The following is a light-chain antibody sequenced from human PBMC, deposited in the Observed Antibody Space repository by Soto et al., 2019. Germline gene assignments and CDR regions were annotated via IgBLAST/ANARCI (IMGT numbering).Light chain of an antibody. V-gene: IGKV3-15*01. CDR2: DAS. Sequence: PGERATLSCRASQSVSSNSLAWYQQKPGQAPRLLIYDASTRATGIPDRFSGSGSETEFTLTISSLQSEDFAVYYCQQCNWPLTFGGGTKVDIK. CDR1: QSVSSN. CDR3: QQCNWPLT. J-gene: IGKJ4*01.